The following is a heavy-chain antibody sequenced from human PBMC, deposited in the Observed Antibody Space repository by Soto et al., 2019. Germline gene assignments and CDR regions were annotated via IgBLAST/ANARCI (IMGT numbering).Heavy chain of an antibody. CDR2: IYYSGST. Sequence: QLQLQESGPGLVKPSETLSLTCTVSGGSISSSSYYWGWIRQPPGKGLEWMGSIYYSGSTYYNPLHKSRVTISVDTSKNQFSLKLSSVTAADTAVYYCARQSSSWYYFAYWGKGTLVTFSS. J-gene: IGHJ4*02. CDR1: GGSISSSSYY. V-gene: IGHV4-39*01. CDR3: ARQSSSWYYFAY. D-gene: IGHD6-13*01.